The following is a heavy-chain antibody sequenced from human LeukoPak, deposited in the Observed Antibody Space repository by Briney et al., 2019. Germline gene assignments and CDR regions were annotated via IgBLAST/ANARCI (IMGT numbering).Heavy chain of an antibody. V-gene: IGHV3-30*02. J-gene: IGHJ4*02. D-gene: IGHD4-11*01. CDR3: AECRAAMTTVTSPPDY. CDR2: IMYDGNNE. CDR1: GFTFRTYG. Sequence: GGSLRLSCATSGFTFRTYGIHWVRQAPGKGLEWVSFIMYDGNNEYYAASVKGRFTITRDNSKSTLFLQMNSLKPEDTAVYYCAECRAAMTTVTSPPDYWGKGTLVTVSS.